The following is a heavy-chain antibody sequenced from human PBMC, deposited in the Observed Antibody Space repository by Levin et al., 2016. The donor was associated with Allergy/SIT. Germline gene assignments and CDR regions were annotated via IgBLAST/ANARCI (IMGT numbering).Heavy chain of an antibody. CDR2: IYYSGST. J-gene: IGHJ5*02. CDR1: GGSISSSSYY. Sequence: SETLSLTCTVSGGSISSSSYYWGWIRQPPGKGLEWIGSIYYSGSTYYNPSLKSRVTISVDTSKNQFSLKLSSVTAADTAVYYCARQYSRWELPPGPRFDPWGQGTLVTVSS. V-gene: IGHV4-39*01. CDR3: ARQYSRWELPPGPRFDP. D-gene: IGHD1-26*01.